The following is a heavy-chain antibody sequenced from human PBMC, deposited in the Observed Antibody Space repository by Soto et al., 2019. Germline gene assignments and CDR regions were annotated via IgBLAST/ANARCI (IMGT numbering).Heavy chain of an antibody. D-gene: IGHD3-22*01. CDR1: GFTFNNYG. J-gene: IGHJ4*02. CDR3: ARDNGGSGYRGPQDY. CDR2: IWYDASNK. V-gene: IGHV3-33*01. Sequence: GGSLRLSCAASGFTFNNYGMHWVRQAPGKGLEWVAVIWYDASNKYYADSVKGRFTISRDNSKNTLFLQMKSLRAEDTAVYYCARDNGGSGYRGPQDYWGQGTLVTVSS.